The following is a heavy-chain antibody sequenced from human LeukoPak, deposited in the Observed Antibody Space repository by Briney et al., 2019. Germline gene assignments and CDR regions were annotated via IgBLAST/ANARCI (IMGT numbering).Heavy chain of an antibody. CDR1: GYTFTGYY. Sequence: GASVKVSCKASGYTFTGYYMHWVRQAPGQGLEWMGWINPNSGGTNYAQKFQGRVTMTRDTSISTAYMELSRLRSDDTDVYYCARVGVVYGGPIGDDFDIWGQGTMVTVSS. CDR2: INPNSGGT. D-gene: IGHD2-8*02. CDR3: ARVGVVYGGPIGDDFDI. J-gene: IGHJ3*02. V-gene: IGHV1-2*02.